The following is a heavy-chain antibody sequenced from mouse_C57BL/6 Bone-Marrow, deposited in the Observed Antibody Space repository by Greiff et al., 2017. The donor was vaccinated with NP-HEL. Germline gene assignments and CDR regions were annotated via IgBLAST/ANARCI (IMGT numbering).Heavy chain of an antibody. CDR1: GYTVTDSY. J-gene: IGHJ2*01. CDR3: ARSDY. Sequence: QVQLKESGAELVRPGASVKLSCKASGYTVTDSYINWVKQRPGQGLEWIARIYPGSGNTYYNEKFKGKSTLTAEKSSSTAYMQLSSLTSADSAVYFCARSDYWGQGTTLTVSS. CDR2: IYPGSGNT. V-gene: IGHV1-76*01.